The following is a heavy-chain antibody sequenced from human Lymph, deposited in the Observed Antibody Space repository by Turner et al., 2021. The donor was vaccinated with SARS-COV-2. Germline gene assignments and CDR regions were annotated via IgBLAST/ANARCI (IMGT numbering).Heavy chain of an antibody. CDR1: GFTFSSYS. Sequence: EVQLVESGGGLVKPGGSLSLSCAASGFTFSSYSMNWVRQAPGKGLEWVSSISSRSSYIYNADSVKGRFNISRENAKNSLYLQMNSLRAEDTAVYYCARDYYDFWSGYNSYYYGMDVWGQGTTVTVSS. V-gene: IGHV3-21*01. CDR2: ISSRSSYI. D-gene: IGHD3-3*01. J-gene: IGHJ6*02. CDR3: ARDYYDFWSGYNSYYYGMDV.